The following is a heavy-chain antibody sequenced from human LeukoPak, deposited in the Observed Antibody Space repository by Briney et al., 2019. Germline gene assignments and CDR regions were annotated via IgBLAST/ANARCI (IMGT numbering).Heavy chain of an antibody. CDR1: GFNFSNAW. CDR2: IYYSGST. D-gene: IGHD3-22*01. CDR3: ARELYYDSSGYYYVDAFDI. J-gene: IGHJ3*02. Sequence: GSLRLSCAASGFNFSNAWMSWIRQPPGKGLEWIGYIYYSGSTNYNPSLKSRVTISVDTSKNQFSLKLSSVTAADTAVYYCARELYYDSSGYYYVDAFDIWGQGTMVTVSS. V-gene: IGHV4-59*01.